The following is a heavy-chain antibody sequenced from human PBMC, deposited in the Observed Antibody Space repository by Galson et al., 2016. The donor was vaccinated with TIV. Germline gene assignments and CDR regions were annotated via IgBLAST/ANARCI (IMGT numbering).Heavy chain of an antibody. V-gene: IGHV1-2*06. Sequence: SGYMFTAYFIHWVRQAPGQGLEWMGRINPNSGATDYAQKFQGRVTMTRDTSISTAYMELSRLTYDDTAVYYCARSYYYDSSAYYFDYWGQGTLVTVSS. J-gene: IGHJ4*02. CDR1: GYMFTAYF. D-gene: IGHD3-22*01. CDR2: INPNSGAT. CDR3: ARSYYYDSSAYYFDY.